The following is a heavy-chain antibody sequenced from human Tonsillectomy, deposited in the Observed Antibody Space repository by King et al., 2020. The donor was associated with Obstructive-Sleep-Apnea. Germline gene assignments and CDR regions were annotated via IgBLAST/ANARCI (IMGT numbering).Heavy chain of an antibody. D-gene: IGHD6-19*01. Sequence: VQLVESGGGLVQPGGSLRLTCAVSGFSVSSHYMSWVRQVPGKGLEWVSLLYVGGSTYYTDSVKGRFSISRDKSKNTLFLQMNSLRVDDTAVYYCARDFNSGWGNYGMDVWGQGTTVTVSS. V-gene: IGHV3-66*01. CDR2: LYVGGST. CDR3: ARDFNSGWGNYGMDV. CDR1: GFSVSSHY. J-gene: IGHJ6*02.